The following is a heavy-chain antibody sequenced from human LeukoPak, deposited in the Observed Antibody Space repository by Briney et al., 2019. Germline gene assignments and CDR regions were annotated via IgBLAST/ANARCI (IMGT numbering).Heavy chain of an antibody. CDR1: GGFISSGSYY. V-gene: IGHV4-61*02. CDR3: GSQRKDHGYFDN. Sequence: SQTLSLTCTVSGGFISSGSYYWSWIRQPAGKGLEWIGRIYTSGSTNYNPSLKSRVTISVDTSKNQFSLKLSSVTAADTAVYYCGSQRKDHGYFDNWGQGTLVTVSS. CDR2: IYTSGST. J-gene: IGHJ4*02. D-gene: IGHD4-17*01.